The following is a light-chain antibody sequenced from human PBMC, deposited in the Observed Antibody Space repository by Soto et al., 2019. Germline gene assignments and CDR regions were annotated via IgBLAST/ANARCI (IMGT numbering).Light chain of an antibody. CDR2: EVS. CDR1: QSLLHITGETF. CDR3: MQSTQLPPT. V-gene: IGKV2D-29*02. Sequence: DVVMTQTPLSLSVAPGQPASISSKSSQSLLHITGETFLFWYLQKPGQSPQLLIYEVSTRVSVVPDRFSGSGSGTDFTLDISRVETDDVGIYYCMQSTQLPPTFGQGTRLEI. J-gene: IGKJ5*01.